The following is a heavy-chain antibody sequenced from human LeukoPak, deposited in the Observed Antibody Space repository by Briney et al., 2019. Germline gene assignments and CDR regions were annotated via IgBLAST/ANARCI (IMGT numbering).Heavy chain of an antibody. CDR1: GFPFSSYG. V-gene: IGHV3-30*18. CDR2: ISYDGSNK. J-gene: IGHJ6*02. D-gene: IGHD3-3*01. CDR3: AKFLMHYDCWSGSPHSMDV. Sequence: PGRSLRLSCSASGFPFSSYGMHGVGQAPGKGLQGVAGISYDGSNKYYADSVKGRFPISVDNSKNQLYLQMNSLRAEDTAVYYCAKFLMHYDCWSGSPHSMDVWGQGTTVTVSS.